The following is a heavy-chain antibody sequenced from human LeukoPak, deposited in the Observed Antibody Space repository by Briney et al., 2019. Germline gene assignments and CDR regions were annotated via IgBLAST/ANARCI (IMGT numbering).Heavy chain of an antibody. CDR1: GFTFSSYD. V-gene: IGHV3-30*02. CDR2: IRSDGSNK. Sequence: GGSLRLSCAASGFTFSSYDMHWVRQTPGKGLEWVAFIRSDGSNKYYADSVKGGFTISRDNSKNTLYLQMNSLRAEDTAVYYCAREARGFDYWGQGTLVTVSS. J-gene: IGHJ4*02. CDR3: AREARGFDY. D-gene: IGHD2-15*01.